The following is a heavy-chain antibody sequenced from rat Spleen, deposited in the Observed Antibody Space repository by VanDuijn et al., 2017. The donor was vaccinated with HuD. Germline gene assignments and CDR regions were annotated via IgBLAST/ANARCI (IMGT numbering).Heavy chain of an antibody. CDR2: FSYDGFTT. Sequence: EVQLVESGGGLVQPGRSLKLSCAASGFTFNNYGMAWVRQAPTKGLEWVAAFSYDGFTTYYRDSVRGRFTISSDNTKTTLYLQMDSLRSEDPATYYCARPTEGIAWFVYWGQGTLVTVSS. D-gene: IGHD1-11*01. CDR3: ARPTEGIAWFVY. J-gene: IGHJ3*01. CDR1: GFTFNNYG. V-gene: IGHV5-29*01.